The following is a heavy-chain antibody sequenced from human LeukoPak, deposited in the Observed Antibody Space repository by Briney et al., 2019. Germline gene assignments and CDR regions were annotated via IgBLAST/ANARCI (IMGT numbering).Heavy chain of an antibody. D-gene: IGHD3-3*01. Sequence: SETLSLTCAVYGGSFSGYYWSWIRQPPGKGLEWIGEINHSGSTNYNPSLKSRVTISVDTSKNQFFLKLSSVTAADTAVYYCARGPPYYDFWSGYRPEYYFDYWGQGTLVTVSS. CDR2: INHSGST. CDR1: GGSFSGYY. CDR3: ARGPPYYDFWSGYRPEYYFDY. V-gene: IGHV4-34*01. J-gene: IGHJ4*02.